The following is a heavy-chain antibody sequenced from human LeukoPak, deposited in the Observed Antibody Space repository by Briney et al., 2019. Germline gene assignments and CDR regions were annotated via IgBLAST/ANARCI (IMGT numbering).Heavy chain of an antibody. CDR2: IRSKADNYAT. CDR1: GFTFSGSP. V-gene: IGHV3-73*01. CDR3: TQSNY. J-gene: IGHJ4*02. Sequence: GGSLRLSCAASGFTFSGSPILWVRQASGKGLEWVGRIRSKADNYATAYAASVQGRCTISRDDSKSTAYLQLNSLKTEDTAVYYCTQSNYWGQGTLVTVSS.